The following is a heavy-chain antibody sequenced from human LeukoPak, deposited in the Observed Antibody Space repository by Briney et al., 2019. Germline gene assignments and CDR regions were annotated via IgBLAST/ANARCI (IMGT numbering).Heavy chain of an antibody. V-gene: IGHV4-4*07. J-gene: IGHJ4*02. CDR3: ARDVFGSGSEFGKDYFDY. D-gene: IGHD3-10*01. CDR2: IYTSGST. CDR1: GGSISSYY. Sequence: KTSETLSLTCTVAGGSISSYYWSWIRQPAGKGLEWIGRIYTSGSTNYNPSLKSRVTMSVDTSKNQFSLKLSSVTAADTAVYYCARDVFGSGSEFGKDYFDYWGQGTLVTVSS.